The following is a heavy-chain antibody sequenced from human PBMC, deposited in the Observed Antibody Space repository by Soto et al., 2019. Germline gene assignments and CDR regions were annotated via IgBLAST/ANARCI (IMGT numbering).Heavy chain of an antibody. D-gene: IGHD3-9*01. J-gene: IGHJ6*02. Sequence: QLLESGGGLVQPGGSLRLSCAASGFIFSNYAVTWVRQAPGKGLEWVSTIRGSGGSTYYADSVEGRFTISRDNSKNTVYLQMNSLRGEDTAVYYCAKERFEGGSNGLDVWGQGTTVSVSS. CDR3: AKERFEGGSNGLDV. V-gene: IGHV3-23*01. CDR2: IRGSGGST. CDR1: GFIFSNYA.